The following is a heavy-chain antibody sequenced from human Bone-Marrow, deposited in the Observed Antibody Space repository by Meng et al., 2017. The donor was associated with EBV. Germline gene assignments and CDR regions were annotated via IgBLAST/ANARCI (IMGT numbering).Heavy chain of an antibody. Sequence: QVQVPEWGAGLLKPSETLSLTGVVNGGSLSGFSWSWIRQAPGKGLEWIGEIKHSGSTNYNPSLKNRVTISVDPSKNQFSLRLSSVTAADTAVYYCARATGGSTGYFRWGQGTLVTVSS. V-gene: IGHV4-34*01. D-gene: IGHD3-9*01. J-gene: IGHJ4*02. CDR2: IKHSGST. CDR3: ARATGGSTGYFR. CDR1: GGSLSGFS.